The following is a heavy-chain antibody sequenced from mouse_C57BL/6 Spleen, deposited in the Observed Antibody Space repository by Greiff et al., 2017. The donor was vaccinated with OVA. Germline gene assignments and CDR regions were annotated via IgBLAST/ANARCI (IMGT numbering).Heavy chain of an antibody. CDR3: GRSRIGFFDY. V-gene: IGHV1-69*01. CDR1: GYTFTSYW. Sequence: QVQLQQPGAELVMPGASVKLSCKASGYTFTSYWMHWVKQRPGQGLEWIGEIDPSDSYTNYNQKFKGKSTLTVDKSSSTAYMQLSSLTSEDSAVYYCGRSRIGFFDYWGQGTTLTVSS. CDR2: IDPSDSYT. J-gene: IGHJ2*01.